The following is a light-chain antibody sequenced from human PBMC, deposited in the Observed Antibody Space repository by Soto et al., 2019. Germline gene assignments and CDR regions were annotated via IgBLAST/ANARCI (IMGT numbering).Light chain of an antibody. V-gene: IGLV1-44*01. CDR3: APCDDSLDVPV. Sequence: QSVLTQPPSASGTPGQRVTISCSGSSSDIGTNAVNWYQQLPGTAPKLLIYNNSQRPSGVPDRFSGTKSGTSASLAISGLQSEDEADYYCAPCDDSLDVPVFGGGTKLTVL. CDR2: NNS. CDR1: SSDIGTNA. J-gene: IGLJ2*01.